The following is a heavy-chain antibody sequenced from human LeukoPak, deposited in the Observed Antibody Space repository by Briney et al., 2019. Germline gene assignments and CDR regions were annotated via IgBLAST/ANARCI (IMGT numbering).Heavy chain of an antibody. CDR1: GGSISSGGYY. CDR2: IYTSGST. Sequence: SQTLSLTCTVSGGSISSGGYYWSWIRQPAGKGLEWIGRIYTSGSTNYNPSLKSRVTMSVDTSKNQFSLKLSSVTAADTAVYYCAREDYYDSSGYFDYWGQGTLVTVSS. J-gene: IGHJ4*02. V-gene: IGHV4-61*02. D-gene: IGHD3-22*01. CDR3: AREDYYDSSGYFDY.